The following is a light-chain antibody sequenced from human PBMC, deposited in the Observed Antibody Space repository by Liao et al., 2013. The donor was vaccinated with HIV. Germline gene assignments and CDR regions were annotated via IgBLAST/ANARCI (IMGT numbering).Light chain of an antibody. V-gene: IGLV3-1*01. CDR2: QDT. CDR1: ELGYKY. J-gene: IGLJ2*01. CDR3: QAWDSGSYVV. Sequence: SYELTQPSSVSVSPGQTASITCSGDELGYKYASWYQQRPGQSPILVIYQDTKRPSGIPERFSGSNSGNTATLTISGTQAVDEADYYCQAWDSGSYVVFGGGTKLTVL.